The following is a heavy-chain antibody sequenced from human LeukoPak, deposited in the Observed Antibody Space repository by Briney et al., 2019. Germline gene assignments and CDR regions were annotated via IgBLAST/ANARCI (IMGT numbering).Heavy chain of an antibody. D-gene: IGHD3-10*01. V-gene: IGHV4-31*03. Sequence: SQTLSHTCTVSGGSISSGGYYWSWIRQYPGKGLEWIAYIYYSGSTYYNPSLKSRVTISVDTSKNQFSLKLSPVTAADTAVYYCARVRGSDRETVDYWGQGTLVTVSS. CDR2: IYYSGST. J-gene: IGHJ4*02. CDR1: GGSISSGGYY. CDR3: ARVRGSDRETVDY.